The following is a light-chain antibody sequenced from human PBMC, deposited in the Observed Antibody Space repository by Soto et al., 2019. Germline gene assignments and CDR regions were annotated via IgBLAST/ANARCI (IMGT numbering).Light chain of an antibody. CDR3: QHYGKYFT. CDR1: QSISNW. CDR2: RAS. V-gene: IGKV1-5*03. Sequence: DIEITQSPSTLSSSVGDRVTIPCRASQSISNWLGWDQQKPGKAANLLIDRASRLERVVPTRISGSEAGAESTLTSSMLQEDDVASYCYQHYGKYFTFGGGTKVDIK. J-gene: IGKJ4*01.